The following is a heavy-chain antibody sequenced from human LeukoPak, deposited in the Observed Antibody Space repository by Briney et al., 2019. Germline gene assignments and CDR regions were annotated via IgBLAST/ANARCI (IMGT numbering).Heavy chain of an antibody. V-gene: IGHV3-23*01. J-gene: IGHJ6*02. CDR2: ISGSGGST. Sequence: PGGSLRLSCAASGFTFSSYAMSWVRQAPGMGLEWVSAISGSGGSTYYADSVKGRFTISRDNSKNTLYLQMNSLRAEDTAVYYCAKDQPAADFWSGYYGAYYYYGMDVWGQGTTVTVSS. CDR1: GFTFSSYA. D-gene: IGHD3-3*01. CDR3: AKDQPAADFWSGYYGAYYYYGMDV.